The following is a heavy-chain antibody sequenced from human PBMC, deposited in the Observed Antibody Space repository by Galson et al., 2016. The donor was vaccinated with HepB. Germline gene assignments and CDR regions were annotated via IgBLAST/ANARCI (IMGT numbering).Heavy chain of an antibody. CDR3: ARYCSYTNCYLGTLDY. V-gene: IGHV1-3*01. Sequence: SVKVSCKASGYTFSSYSMHWVRQAPGQRLEWMGWINAGNGNTIYSQKFQGRVTITRDTSASTAYMDLSSLRSDDTAVYYCARYCSYTNCYLGTLDYWGQGTLVTVSS. CDR1: GYTFSSYS. CDR2: INAGNGNT. D-gene: IGHD2-2*01. J-gene: IGHJ4*02.